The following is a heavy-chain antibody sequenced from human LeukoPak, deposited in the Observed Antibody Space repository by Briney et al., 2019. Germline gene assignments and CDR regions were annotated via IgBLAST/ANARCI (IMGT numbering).Heavy chain of an antibody. Sequence: PSETLSLTCTVSGGSISSYYWSWIRQPPGKGLEWIGYIYYSGSTNYNPSLKSRVTISVDTSKNQFPLKLSSVTAADTAVYYCARTLLWSARWFDPWGQGTLVTVSS. CDR2: IYYSGST. D-gene: IGHD3-10*01. CDR1: GGSISSYY. CDR3: ARTLLWSARWFDP. V-gene: IGHV4-59*01. J-gene: IGHJ5*02.